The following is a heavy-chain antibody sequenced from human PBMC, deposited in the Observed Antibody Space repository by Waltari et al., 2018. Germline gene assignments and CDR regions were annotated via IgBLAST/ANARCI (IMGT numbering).Heavy chain of an antibody. V-gene: IGHV3-23*01. J-gene: IGHJ3*01. Sequence: EVQLMESGGGLVQPGGSLRLSCSASALTFSTYVINWVRPAPGKGLEWVCSISGSGAEWYAESVRGRFTISRDNPKNTVFLQMNSLRVEDTALYYCAKDDRYPDDVFGLWGLGTMVTVSS. CDR3: AKDDRYPDDVFGL. CDR1: ALTFSTYV. D-gene: IGHD2-2*02. CDR2: ISGSGAE.